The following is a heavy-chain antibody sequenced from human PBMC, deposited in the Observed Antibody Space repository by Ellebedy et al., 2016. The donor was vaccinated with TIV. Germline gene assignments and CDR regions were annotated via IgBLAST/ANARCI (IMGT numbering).Heavy chain of an antibody. J-gene: IGHJ6*02. Sequence: AASVKVSCKASGYTFTSYGISWVRQAPGQGLEWMGWISGYNGNTNYAQKLQGRVTMTTDTFTSTAYMELRSLRSDDTAVYYCARLRYFGWSTTYGMDVWGQGTTVTVP. CDR3: ARLRYFGWSTTYGMDV. D-gene: IGHD3-9*01. CDR2: ISGYNGNT. V-gene: IGHV1-18*01. CDR1: GYTFTSYG.